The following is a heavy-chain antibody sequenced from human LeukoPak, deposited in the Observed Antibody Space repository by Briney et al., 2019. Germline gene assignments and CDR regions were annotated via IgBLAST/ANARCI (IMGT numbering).Heavy chain of an antibody. Sequence: PSETLSLTCTVSGASISGSGYYWGWIRQPPGKGLEWIGSIYSGGSTYYNASLQSRVTISIETSKNQISLRLNSVTAADTAVYYCARDQGFWSGYYNRGNDYWGQGTLVTVSS. CDR1: GASISGSGYY. V-gene: IGHV4-39*02. CDR3: ARDQGFWSGYYNRGNDY. J-gene: IGHJ4*02. D-gene: IGHD3-3*01. CDR2: IYSGGST.